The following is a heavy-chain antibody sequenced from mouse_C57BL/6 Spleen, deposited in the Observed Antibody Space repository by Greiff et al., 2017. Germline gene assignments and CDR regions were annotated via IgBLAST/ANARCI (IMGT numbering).Heavy chain of an antibody. CDR3: ARTYYDYDFDD. Sequence: EVQLQQSGPELVKPGASVKISCKASGYSFTGYYMNWVKQSPEKSLEWIGEINPSTGGTTYNQKFKAKATLTVDKSSSTAYMQLKSLTSEDSAVYYCARTYYDYDFDDWGQGTTLTVSS. CDR2: INPSTGGT. D-gene: IGHD2-4*01. V-gene: IGHV1-42*01. J-gene: IGHJ2*01. CDR1: GYSFTGYY.